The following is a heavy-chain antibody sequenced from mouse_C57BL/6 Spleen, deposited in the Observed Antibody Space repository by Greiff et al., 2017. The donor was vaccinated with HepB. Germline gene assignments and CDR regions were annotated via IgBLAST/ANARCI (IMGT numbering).Heavy chain of an antibody. V-gene: IGHV1-50*01. J-gene: IGHJ2*01. Sequence: VQLQQSGAELVKPGASVKLSCKASGYTFTSYWMQWVKQRPGQGLEWIGEIDPSDSYTNYNQKFKGKATLTVDTSSSTAYMQLSSLTSEDSAVYDCAREGTYYLDYWGQGTTLTVSS. CDR3: AREGTYYLDY. CDR2: IDPSDSYT. CDR1: GYTFTSYW. D-gene: IGHD5-1*01.